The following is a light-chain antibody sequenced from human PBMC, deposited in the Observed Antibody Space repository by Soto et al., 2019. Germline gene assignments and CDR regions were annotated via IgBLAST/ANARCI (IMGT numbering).Light chain of an antibody. V-gene: IGLV2-14*01. CDR2: EVS. CDR1: SSDVGGFNY. Sequence: QSALTQPASVSGSPGQSITISCTGTSSDVGGFNYVSWYQQHPAKAPKLMIFEVSNRPSGVSNRFSGSKSGNTASLTISGLQAEDEADYYCSSYTGSSINTVVFGGGTKVTVL. CDR3: SSYTGSSINTVV. J-gene: IGLJ2*01.